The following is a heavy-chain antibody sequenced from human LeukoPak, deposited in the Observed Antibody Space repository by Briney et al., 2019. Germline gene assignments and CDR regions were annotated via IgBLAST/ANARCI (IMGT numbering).Heavy chain of an antibody. J-gene: IGHJ5*02. CDR3: ARVLGYSGYDYWFDP. CDR1: GGSISSYY. CDR2: IYYSGST. V-gene: IGHV4-59*01. D-gene: IGHD5-12*01. Sequence: SETLSLTCTVSGGSISSYYWSWIRQPPGKGLEWIGYIYYSGSTNYHPSLKSRVTISVDTSKNQFSLKLSSVTAADTAVYYCARVLGYSGYDYWFDPWGQGTLVTVSS.